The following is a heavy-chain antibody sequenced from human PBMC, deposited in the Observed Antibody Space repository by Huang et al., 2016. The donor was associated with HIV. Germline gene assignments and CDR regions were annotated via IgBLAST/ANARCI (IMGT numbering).Heavy chain of an antibody. J-gene: IGHJ4*02. D-gene: IGHD3-10*01. CDR3: AKGIKSSASYYFDY. CDR1: GFTFNNYA. V-gene: IGHV3-23*01. Sequence: EVQLLESGGGLVQPGGFLRLSCAASGFTFNNYALNWVRQVPVKVRVFVSTIGGNGGSTYSADSVNGWFTISRENSKNTLYLNMNSLRVKDTAVYYCAKGIKSSASYYFDYWGQGTLVTVSS. CDR2: IGGNGGST.